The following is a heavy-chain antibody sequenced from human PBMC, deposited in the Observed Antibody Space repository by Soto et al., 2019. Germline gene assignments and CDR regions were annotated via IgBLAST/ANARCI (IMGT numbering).Heavy chain of an antibody. J-gene: IGHJ4*02. V-gene: IGHV3-33*01. CDR3: ARAEDTAMPKDY. CDR1: GFTFSSYG. D-gene: IGHD5-18*01. Sequence: QVQLVESGGGVVQPGRSLRLSCAASGFTFSSYGMHWVRQAPGKGLEWVAVIWYDGSNKYYADSVKGRFTISRDNSKNTLYLQMNSLRAEDTAVYYCARAEDTAMPKDYWGQGTLVTVSS. CDR2: IWYDGSNK.